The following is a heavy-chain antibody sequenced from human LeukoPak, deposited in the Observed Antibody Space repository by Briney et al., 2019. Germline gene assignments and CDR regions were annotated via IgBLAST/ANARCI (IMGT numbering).Heavy chain of an antibody. V-gene: IGHV4-34*01. CDR1: GGSFSGYY. J-gene: IGHJ4*02. CDR3: ARRTRFIAAAGTNDY. CDR2: INHSGST. D-gene: IGHD6-13*01. Sequence: SETLSLTCAVYGGSFSGYYWSWIRQPQGKGLEWIGEINHSGSTNYNPSLKSRVTISVDTSKNQYYLKLSSVTAADTAVYYCARRTRFIAAAGTNDYWGQGTLVTVSS.